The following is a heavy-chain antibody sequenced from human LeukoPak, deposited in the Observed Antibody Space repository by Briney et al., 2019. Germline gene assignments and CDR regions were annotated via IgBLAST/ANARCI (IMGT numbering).Heavy chain of an antibody. V-gene: IGHV3-30-3*01. CDR2: ISYDGSNK. J-gene: IGHJ4*02. CDR3: AREGELQTYDY. Sequence: TGGSLRLSCAASGFIFSSYAMHWVRQAPGKGLEWVAVISYDGSNKYYADSVKGRFTISRDNSKNTLYLQMNSLRAEDTAVYYCAREGELQTYDYWGQGTLVTVSS. CDR1: GFIFSSYA. D-gene: IGHD1-26*01.